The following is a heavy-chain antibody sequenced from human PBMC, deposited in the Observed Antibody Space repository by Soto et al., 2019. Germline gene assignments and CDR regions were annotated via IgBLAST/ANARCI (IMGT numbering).Heavy chain of an antibody. CDR2: IIPIFGTA. V-gene: IGHV1-69*13. CDR3: ARARNYYDSSGYLLDY. Sequence: ASVKVSCKASGGTFSSYAISWVRQAPGQGLEWTGGIIPIFGTANYAQKFQGRVTITADESTSTAYMELGSLRSEDTAVYYCARARNYYDSSGYLLDYWGQGTLVTVSS. D-gene: IGHD3-22*01. J-gene: IGHJ4*02. CDR1: GGTFSSYA.